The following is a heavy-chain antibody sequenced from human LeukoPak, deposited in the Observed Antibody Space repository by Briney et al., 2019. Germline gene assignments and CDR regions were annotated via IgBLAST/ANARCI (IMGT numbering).Heavy chain of an antibody. D-gene: IGHD5-12*01. CDR2: IYTSGST. V-gene: IGHV4-61*02. J-gene: IGHJ4*02. CDR1: GGSISSSSYY. Sequence: SETLSLTCTVSGGSISSSSYYWSWIRQPAGKGLEWIGRIYTSGSTNYNPSLKSRVTMSVDTSKNQFSLKLSSVTAADTAVYYCARGSGYDGRDFDYWGQGTLVTVSS. CDR3: ARGSGYDGRDFDY.